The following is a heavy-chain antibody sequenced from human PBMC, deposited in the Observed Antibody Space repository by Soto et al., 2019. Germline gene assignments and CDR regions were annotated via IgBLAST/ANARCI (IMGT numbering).Heavy chain of an antibody. CDR3: ARDGPIYDILSGRYHYAMAV. J-gene: IGHJ6*02. CDR1: GYTFTYST. Sequence: QVQFVQSGAEVKKPGASVKVSCKASGYTFTYSTIHWVRQAPGQRPEWMGWINAGNGHTKYSQRFQGRVTIDRDTFASTAYMELSSLRSEDTAVYFCARDGPIYDILSGRYHYAMAVWGQVTTVTVSS. D-gene: IGHD3-9*01. V-gene: IGHV1-3*01. CDR2: INAGNGHT.